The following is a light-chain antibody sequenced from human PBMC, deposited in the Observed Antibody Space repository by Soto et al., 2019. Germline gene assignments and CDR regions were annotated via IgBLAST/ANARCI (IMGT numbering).Light chain of an antibody. J-gene: IGKJ1*01. Sequence: DIQVTQSPSSLSASVGDRVTITCRASESIRTYMNWYQQHPGKAPKLLIFGAANLQNGVPSRFGGSGSGTDFSLSISGLQVEDFATYYCQQTHTAPYTFGQGTKVEI. V-gene: IGKV1-39*01. CDR3: QQTHTAPYT. CDR2: GAA. CDR1: ESIRTY.